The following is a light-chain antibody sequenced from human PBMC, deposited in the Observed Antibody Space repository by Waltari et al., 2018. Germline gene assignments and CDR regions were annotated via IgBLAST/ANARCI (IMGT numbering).Light chain of an antibody. CDR1: SSNIGRNF. CDR3: ATWDDRLSDYV. V-gene: IGLV1-47*01. CDR2: RNN. Sequence: QSVLTQPPSASGTPGQRAIISCSGSSSNIGRNFVSWYQQPLGTAPKLLIYRNNQRPSGVPDRFSGSKSGTSSSLAISGLRSEDEADYYCATWDDRLSDYVFGTGTKVTAL. J-gene: IGLJ1*01.